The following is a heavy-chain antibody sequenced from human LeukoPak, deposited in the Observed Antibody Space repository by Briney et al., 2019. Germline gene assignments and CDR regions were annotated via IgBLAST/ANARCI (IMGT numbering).Heavy chain of an antibody. Sequence: PSETLSLTCTVSGDSIKSYYWSWIRQPPGKGLEWIAYMHYSGITNYNPSLKSRVIISIDTSKNQVSLKLSSVTAADTAFYYCASLPSGTAHLDNWGQGTLVTVSS. CDR1: GDSIKSYY. D-gene: IGHD3-10*01. CDR2: MHYSGIT. CDR3: ASLPSGTAHLDN. J-gene: IGHJ4*02. V-gene: IGHV4-59*08.